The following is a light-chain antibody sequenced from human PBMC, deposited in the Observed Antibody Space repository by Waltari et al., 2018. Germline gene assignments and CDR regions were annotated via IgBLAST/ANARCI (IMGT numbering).Light chain of an antibody. J-gene: IGLJ2*01. V-gene: IGLV3-19*01. Sequence: SSELTQDPGVSVTLGQTVRLTCQGDVLRHYYASWYQQKPGQAPVLVIYSNHNRPSGIPDRFSGSSTGNTASLTIAGAQAEDEADYYCNSRDSSGNLVIFGGGTKLTVL. CDR2: SNH. CDR3: NSRDSSGNLVI. CDR1: VLRHYY.